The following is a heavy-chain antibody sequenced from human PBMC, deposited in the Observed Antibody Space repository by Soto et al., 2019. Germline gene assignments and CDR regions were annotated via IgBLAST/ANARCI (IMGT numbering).Heavy chain of an antibody. CDR1: GYTFTSYG. Sequence: QGRLLQSGADVKKPGASVKVSCKAPGYTFTSYGITWVPQAPGQGLEGMGWISTFDGNTNYAQKFKGSVTMTTDTATSTTYLEMRSLKSANTAIYYCTKNTCDATGYALYYWGQGTLVTVSS. V-gene: IGHV1-18*04. D-gene: IGHD3-9*01. J-gene: IGHJ4*02. CDR3: TKNTCDATGYALYY. CDR2: ISTFDGNT.